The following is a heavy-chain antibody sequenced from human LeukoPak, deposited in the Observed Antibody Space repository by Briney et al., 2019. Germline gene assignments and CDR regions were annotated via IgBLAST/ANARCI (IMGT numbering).Heavy chain of an antibody. J-gene: IGHJ6*04. Sequence: ASVTVSCKATLGTFISYAINWVRQAPGQGLEWMGGIIPIFGTANYSQKFQGRVTITADESTSTAYMELSSLRSEDTAVYYCVVGATPVDVWGKGTTVTVSS. D-gene: IGHD1-26*01. V-gene: IGHV1-69*13. CDR3: VVGATPVDV. CDR2: IIPIFGTA. CDR1: LGTFISYA.